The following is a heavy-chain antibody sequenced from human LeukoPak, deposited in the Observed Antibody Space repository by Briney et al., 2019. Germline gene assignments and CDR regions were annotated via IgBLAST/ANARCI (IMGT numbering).Heavy chain of an antibody. CDR3: ATNICSSTTCYTPFDY. D-gene: IGHD2-2*02. J-gene: IGHJ4*02. CDR2: IFYSGST. V-gene: IGHV4-39*01. CDR1: RGSISSSSYY. Sequence: PSETLSLTCTVSRGSISSSSYYRGWIRQPPGKGLEWIGSIFYSGSTYYNPSLKSRVTISVDTSKNQFSLKLNSVTAADTAVYFCATNICSSTTCYTPFDYWGQGTLVTVSS.